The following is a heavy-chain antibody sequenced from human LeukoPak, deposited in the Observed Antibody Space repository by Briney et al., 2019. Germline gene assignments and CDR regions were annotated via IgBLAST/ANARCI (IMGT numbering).Heavy chain of an antibody. V-gene: IGHV3-53*01. CDR1: GFIVSSNY. J-gene: IGHJ4*02. CDR3: ASGGYCSGGTCPLDN. D-gene: IGHD2-15*01. Sequence: GESLRFSCAASGFIVSSNYMSWVRQAPGKGLEWVSVFYGGGSTYYADSVKGRFTISRDNSKNTLYLQMNSLRAEDTAVYYCASGGYCSGGTCPLDNWGQGTLVTVSS. CDR2: FYGGGST.